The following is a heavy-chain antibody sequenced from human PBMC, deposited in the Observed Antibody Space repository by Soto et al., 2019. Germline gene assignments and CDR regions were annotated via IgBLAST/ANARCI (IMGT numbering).Heavy chain of an antibody. CDR1: GYTFTSYG. Sequence: QVQLVQSGAEVKKPGASVKVSCKASGYTFTSYGISWVRQAPGQGLEWMGWISAYNGNTNYAQKLQGRVTMTTDTSTSTVYMKLRSLRSDDMAVYYCARDLEVSYGGGNYFDYWGQGTLVTVSS. D-gene: IGHD4-17*01. J-gene: IGHJ4*02. V-gene: IGHV1-18*03. CDR2: ISAYNGNT. CDR3: ARDLEVSYGGGNYFDY.